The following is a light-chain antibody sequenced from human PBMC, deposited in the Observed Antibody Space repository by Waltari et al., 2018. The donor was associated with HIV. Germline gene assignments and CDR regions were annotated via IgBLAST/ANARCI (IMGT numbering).Light chain of an antibody. J-gene: IGLJ1*01. CDR1: ISNTGSNY. V-gene: IGLV1-47*01. Sequence: QSVLTPPPSESATPGQRVTISCSGGISNTGSNYVDWYQQTPGTAPKRLIYRNNQRPSRVPDRFSGSKSGTSASLAISGLQSEDEADYYCAAWDDSLNSFVFGTGTRVTVL. CDR2: RNN. CDR3: AAWDDSLNSFV.